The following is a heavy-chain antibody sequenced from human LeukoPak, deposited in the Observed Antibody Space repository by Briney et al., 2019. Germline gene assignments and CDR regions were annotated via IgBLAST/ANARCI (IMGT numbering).Heavy chain of an antibody. V-gene: IGHV4-34*01. D-gene: IGHD3-9*01. CDR2: INHSGST. CDR3: ARGVRDYDILNY. J-gene: IGHJ4*02. CDR1: GGSFSGYY. Sequence: PSETLSLTCAVYGGSFSGYYWSWIRQPPGKGLEWIGEINHSGSTNYNPSLKSRVTLSVDTSKNQFSLELSSVTAADTAVYYCARGVRDYDILNYWGQGTLVTVSS.